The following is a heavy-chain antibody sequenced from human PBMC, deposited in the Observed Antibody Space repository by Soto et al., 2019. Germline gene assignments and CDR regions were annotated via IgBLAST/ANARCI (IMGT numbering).Heavy chain of an antibody. D-gene: IGHD5-12*01. CDR2: ISSSGSTI. CDR3: ARCDGYNCRATIDY. J-gene: IGHJ4*02. V-gene: IGHV3-11*01. Sequence: HVQLVESGGGLVKPGGSLRLSCAASGFTVSDYYMSWIRQAPGKGLEYISYISSSGSTIYYADSVKGRFTISRDNAKNSLYLQMNSLRAEDTAVYYCARCDGYNCRATIDYWGQGTLVTVSS. CDR1: GFTVSDYY.